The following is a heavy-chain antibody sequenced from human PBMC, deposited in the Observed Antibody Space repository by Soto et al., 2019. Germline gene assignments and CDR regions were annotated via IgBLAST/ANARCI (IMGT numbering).Heavy chain of an antibody. CDR2: ISGSGATP. D-gene: IGHD2-15*01. Sequence: EVQLLESGGGLLQPGGSLRLSCSASGFTFNNYAMAWVRQAPGEGLEWVSGISGSGATPYYADSVKGRFTISRDNSKNTLFLQMNSRSAEDTAVYFCAKAGYCTGVSCYFYYFDSWGQGTLVTVSS. CDR3: AKAGYCTGVSCYFYYFDS. V-gene: IGHV3-23*01. CDR1: GFTFNNYA. J-gene: IGHJ4*02.